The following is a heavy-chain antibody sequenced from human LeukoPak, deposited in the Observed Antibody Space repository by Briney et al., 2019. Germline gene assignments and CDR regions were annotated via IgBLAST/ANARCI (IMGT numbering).Heavy chain of an antibody. CDR1: GYTFTGYY. V-gene: IGHV1-2*02. D-gene: IGHD1-26*01. Sequence: GASVKVSCKASGYTFTGYYMHWVRQAPGQGLEWMGWINPNSGGTNYAQKFQGRVTMTRDTSISTAYMELSRLRSDDTAVYYCARDVMGATIFSDYWGQGTLVTVSS. J-gene: IGHJ4*02. CDR3: ARDVMGATIFSDY. CDR2: INPNSGGT.